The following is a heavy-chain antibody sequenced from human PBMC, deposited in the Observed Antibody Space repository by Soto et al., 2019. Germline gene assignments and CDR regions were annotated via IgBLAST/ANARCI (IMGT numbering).Heavy chain of an antibody. CDR2: IIPILGTA. Sequence: QVQLVQSGAEVKKPGSSVKVSCKASGGTFSRYGISWVRQAPGQGLEWMGGIIPILGTANYAQKFQGRVKITADESTSTAYMELSSLRSEDTAVYYCARGGEVSYYYGMDAWGQGTTVTVSS. CDR1: GGTFSRYG. D-gene: IGHD3-16*01. V-gene: IGHV1-69*11. CDR3: ARGGEVSYYYGMDA. J-gene: IGHJ6*02.